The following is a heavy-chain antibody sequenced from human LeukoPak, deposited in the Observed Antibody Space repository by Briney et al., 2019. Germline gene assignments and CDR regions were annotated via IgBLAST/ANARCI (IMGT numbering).Heavy chain of an antibody. CDR3: AKQSAGSAAWYSLHYDF. V-gene: IGHV3-23*01. CDR2: VYGGGGGT. Sequence: PGGSLRLSCAASGFTLSSYAMTWVRQAPGRGLEWVSSVYGGGGGTYYADPVKGRFTISRDNSKDTLYLQMNGLRAEDTAVYFCAKQSAGSAAWYSLHYDFWGQGTLVTVSS. D-gene: IGHD6-13*01. J-gene: IGHJ4*02. CDR1: GFTLSSYA.